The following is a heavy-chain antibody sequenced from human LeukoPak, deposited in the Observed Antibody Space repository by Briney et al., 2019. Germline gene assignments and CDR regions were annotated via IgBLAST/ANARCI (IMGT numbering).Heavy chain of an antibody. CDR3: ARGDGTATTPFDY. J-gene: IGHJ4*02. CDR2: IYYSGST. D-gene: IGHD5-24*01. Sequence: SETLSLTCTVSGGSISSYYWSWIRQPPGKGLEWIGYIYYSGSTNYNPSLKSRVTISVDTSKNQFSLKLSSVTAADTAVYYCARGDGTATTPFDYWGQGTLATVSS. CDR1: GGSISSYY. V-gene: IGHV4-59*12.